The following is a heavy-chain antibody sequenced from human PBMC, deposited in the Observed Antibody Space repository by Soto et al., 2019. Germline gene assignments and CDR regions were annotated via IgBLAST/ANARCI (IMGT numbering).Heavy chain of an antibody. V-gene: IGHV1-69*10. CDR2: TIPALGKT. Sequence: SVKVSCKPSGDNFKKNVFTWVRQAPGQGLEWMGGTIPALGKTHYIEKFQGRVTITVDDATRTVYMEVRDLTAEDTAIYYCARGPFRPSAMDVWGQGTTVTVSS. J-gene: IGHJ6*02. CDR3: ARGPFRPSAMDV. D-gene: IGHD3-10*01. CDR1: GDNFKKNV.